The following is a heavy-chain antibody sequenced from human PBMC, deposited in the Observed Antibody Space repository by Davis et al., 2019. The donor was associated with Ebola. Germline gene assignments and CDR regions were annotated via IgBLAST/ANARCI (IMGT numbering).Heavy chain of an antibody. Sequence: GESLKISCAASGFTVSSYYMSWVRQAPGKGLEWVSVIYLTGTTYYADSVRGRFTISRDNAKNSLYLQMHSLRGEDTAVYYCAGGDFWSGQFDYWGQGTLVTVSS. CDR3: AGGDFWSGQFDY. V-gene: IGHV3-53*01. D-gene: IGHD3-3*01. CDR2: IYLTGTT. CDR1: GFTVSSYY. J-gene: IGHJ4*02.